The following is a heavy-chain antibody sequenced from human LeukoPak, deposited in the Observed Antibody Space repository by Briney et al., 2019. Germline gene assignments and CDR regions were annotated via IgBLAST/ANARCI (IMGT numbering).Heavy chain of an antibody. CDR1: GGTFSSYA. V-gene: IGHV1-69*13. J-gene: IGHJ5*02. Sequence: ASVKVSCKASGGTFSSYAISWVRQAPGQGLEWMGGIIPIFGTANYAQKFQGRVTITADESTSTAYMELSSLRSEDTAVYYCARGRSQYGSGSYYRGNWFDPWGQGTLVTVSS. CDR3: ARGRSQYGSGSYYRGNWFDP. D-gene: IGHD3-10*01. CDR2: IIPIFGTA.